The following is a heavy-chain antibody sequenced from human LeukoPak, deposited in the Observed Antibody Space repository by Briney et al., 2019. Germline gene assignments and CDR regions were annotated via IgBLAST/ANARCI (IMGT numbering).Heavy chain of an antibody. CDR2: ISGSGDNT. D-gene: IGHD5-12*01. V-gene: IGHV3-23*01. CDR1: GFAFSSYA. J-gene: IGHJ4*02. Sequence: GGSLRLSCAASGFAFSSYAMSWVRQAPGEGLEWVSAISGSGDNTYYADSVKGRFTISRDNSKNTLYLRMNSLRAEDTAVYYCAKHRGYSAYGDYWGQGTMVTVSS. CDR3: AKHRGYSAYGDY.